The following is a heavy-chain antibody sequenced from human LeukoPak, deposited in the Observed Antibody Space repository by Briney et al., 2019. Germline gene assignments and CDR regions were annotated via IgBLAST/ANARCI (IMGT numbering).Heavy chain of an antibody. J-gene: IGHJ4*02. D-gene: IGHD2-2*01. CDR2: MKRDGSEI. V-gene: IGHV3-7*01. CDR3: XRLCXGNQXAGFDS. CDR1: GFTFSTYW. Sequence: GGSLRLSCSASGFTFSTYWMSWVRQAPGKGLEWVANMKRDGSEIYYVDSVRGRFTISRDNARNSLYLQMNSLRAEDTAVYYCXRLCXGNQXAGFDSWGQGTLVTVSS.